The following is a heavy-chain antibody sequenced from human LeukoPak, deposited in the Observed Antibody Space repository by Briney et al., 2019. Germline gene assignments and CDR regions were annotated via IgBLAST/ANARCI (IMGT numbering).Heavy chain of an antibody. V-gene: IGHV4-59*01. J-gene: IGHJ3*02. Sequence: SETLSLTCTVSGGSISSCYGSWIRQPPGKGLEWIGYIYYSGSTNYNPSLKSRVTISVDTSKNQFSLKLSSVTAADTAVYYCAREDGAIDMWGQGTMVTVSS. CDR2: IYYSGST. D-gene: IGHD3-10*01. CDR3: AREDGAIDM. CDR1: GGSISSCY.